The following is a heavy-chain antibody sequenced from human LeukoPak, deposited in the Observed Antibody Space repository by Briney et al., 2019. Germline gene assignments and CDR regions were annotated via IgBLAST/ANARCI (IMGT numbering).Heavy chain of an antibody. D-gene: IGHD2-2*02. CDR2: ISYDGSNK. Sequence: GGSLRLSCAASGFTFSSYGMHWVRQAPGKGLEWVAVISYDGSNKYYADSVKGRFTISRDNSKNTLYLQMNSLRAEDTAVYYCARVGIVVVPAAIDAFDIWGQGTMVTVSS. V-gene: IGHV3-30*03. CDR1: GFTFSSYG. J-gene: IGHJ3*02. CDR3: ARVGIVVVPAAIDAFDI.